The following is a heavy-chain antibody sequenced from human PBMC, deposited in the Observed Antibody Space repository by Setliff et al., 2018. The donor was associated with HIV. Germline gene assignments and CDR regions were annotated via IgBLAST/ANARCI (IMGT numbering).Heavy chain of an antibody. D-gene: IGHD3-3*01. Sequence: SETLSLTCAVYGGSFSGYYWSWIRQPPGKGLEWIGEVNHSGSTNYNPSLKSRFTISVDTSKKQFSLKLSSVTAADTAVYYCARGRPVELYDFWTDYYNAFDIWGQGTLVTVSS. CDR1: GGSFSGYY. V-gene: IGHV4-34*01. J-gene: IGHJ3*02. CDR2: VNHSGST. CDR3: ARGRPVELYDFWTDYYNAFDI.